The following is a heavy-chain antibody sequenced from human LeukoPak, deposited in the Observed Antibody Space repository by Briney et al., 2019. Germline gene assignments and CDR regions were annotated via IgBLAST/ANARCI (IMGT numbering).Heavy chain of an antibody. V-gene: IGHV1-46*01. D-gene: IGHD3-10*01. Sequence: ASVKVSCKATGYTFTNYYMHWERQGPGQGLEWMGMINPSGGSTTYAQKFQGRVTMTRETYTSTVYMELSSLRSEDTAVYYCARAMVRGLSNPFDYWGQGTLVTVSS. CDR2: INPSGGST. CDR3: ARAMVRGLSNPFDY. CDR1: GYTFTNYY. J-gene: IGHJ4*02.